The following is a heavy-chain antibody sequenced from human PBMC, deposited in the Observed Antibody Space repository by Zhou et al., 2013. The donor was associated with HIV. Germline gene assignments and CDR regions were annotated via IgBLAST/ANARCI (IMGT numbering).Heavy chain of an antibody. CDR3: ARDPYSSPFYYYYFMDV. J-gene: IGHJ6*03. CDR2: INPHSGGT. Sequence: QVQLVQSGAEVKKPGASVKVSCKASGYTFTAYYMHWLRQAPGQGLEWMGWINPHSGGTNFAQKFQGRVTMTRDTSITTAYMELSRLRSDDTAVYYCARDPYSSPFYYYYFMDVWGKGTTVTVSS. D-gene: IGHD6-13*01. CDR1: GYTFTAYY. V-gene: IGHV1-2*02.